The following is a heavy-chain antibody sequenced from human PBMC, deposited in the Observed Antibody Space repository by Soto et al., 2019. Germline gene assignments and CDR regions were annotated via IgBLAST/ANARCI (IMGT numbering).Heavy chain of an antibody. CDR1: GDPLSSGSYY. J-gene: IGHJ5*02. CDR3: ARLGSWNLRNCFDP. Sequence: SETLSLTCTVSGDPLSSGSYYWSWIRQSPGKRLEWIAYIYYTGTTKYNPSLKSRVTISVDTSKNQFSLRLTSVTAADTAVYYCARLGSWNLRNCFDPWGQGTLGT. D-gene: IGHD1-7*01. V-gene: IGHV4-61*01. CDR2: IYYTGTT.